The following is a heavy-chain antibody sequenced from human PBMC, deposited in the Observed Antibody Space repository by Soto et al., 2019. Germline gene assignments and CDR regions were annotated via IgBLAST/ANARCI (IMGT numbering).Heavy chain of an antibody. V-gene: IGHV3-23*01. J-gene: IGHJ4*02. D-gene: IGHD5-12*01. CDR3: AKDLYSGYDYFGYYFDY. CDR2: ISGSGGST. CDR1: GFTFSSYA. Sequence: GGSLRLSCAASGFTFSSYAMSWVRQAPGKGLEWVSAISGSGGSTYYADSVKGRFTISRDNSKNTLYLQMNSLRAEDTAVYYCAKDLYSGYDYFGYYFDYWGQGTLVTVSS.